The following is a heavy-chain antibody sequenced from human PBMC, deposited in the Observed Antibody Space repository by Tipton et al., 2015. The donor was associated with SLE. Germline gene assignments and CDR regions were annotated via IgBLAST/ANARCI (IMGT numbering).Heavy chain of an antibody. D-gene: IGHD4-11*01. CDR2: IHHSGST. CDR3: ARHDYNDYYLDY. V-gene: IGHV4-4*02. Sequence: TLSLTCAVSGGSIRSSNWWSWVRQPPGKGLEWIGEIHHSGSTNSNPSLKSRVTISVDKSKNQFSLKLSSVTVADTAVYYCARHDYNDYYLDYWGQGTLVTVSS. J-gene: IGHJ4*02. CDR1: GGSIRSSNW.